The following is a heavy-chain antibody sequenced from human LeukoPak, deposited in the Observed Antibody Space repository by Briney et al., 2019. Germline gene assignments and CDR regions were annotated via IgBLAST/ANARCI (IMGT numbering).Heavy chain of an antibody. V-gene: IGHV3-7*01. CDR1: GFTFSNYW. CDR3: ARESHATFDY. D-gene: IGHD1-26*01. Sequence: GGSLRLSCADSGFTFSNYWMSWVRQAPGKGLEWVASMNQDGSEKYYVDSVKGRFTISRDNAKNSLYLQMNSPRAEDTAVYYCARESHATFDYWGQGTLVIVSS. CDR2: MNQDGSEK. J-gene: IGHJ4*02.